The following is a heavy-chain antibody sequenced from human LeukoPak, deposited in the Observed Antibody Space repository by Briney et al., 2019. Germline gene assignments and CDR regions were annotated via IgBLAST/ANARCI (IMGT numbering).Heavy chain of an antibody. Sequence: GGSLRLSCAASGFTFSSYDMHWVRQPTGKGLEWVSAIGTDGDTYYSGSVKGRFTISRENAKNSLFLQMSSLRAGDTAVYYCASNYYDSGGYYYEPSPEYFQQWGQGTLVTVSS. V-gene: IGHV3-13*01. J-gene: IGHJ1*01. CDR3: ASNYYDSGGYYYEPSPEYFQQ. CDR2: IGTDGDT. D-gene: IGHD3-22*01. CDR1: GFTFSSYD.